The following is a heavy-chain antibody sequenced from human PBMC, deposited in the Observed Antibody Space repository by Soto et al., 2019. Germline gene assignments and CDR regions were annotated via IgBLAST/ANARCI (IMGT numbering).Heavy chain of an antibody. D-gene: IGHD4-17*01. CDR2: TYYRSTWYN. V-gene: IGHV6-1*01. CDR3: ARWRGANPYYCYGMDV. Sequence: PSQTLSLTCAISGDSVSSNSAAWNWIRHSPSRGLEWLGRTYYRSTWYNDYAVSVTSRITINPDTSRNQFSLQLNSVTPEDTAVYYCARWRGANPYYCYGMDVWGQGTTVTVSS. J-gene: IGHJ6*02. CDR1: GDSVSSNSAA.